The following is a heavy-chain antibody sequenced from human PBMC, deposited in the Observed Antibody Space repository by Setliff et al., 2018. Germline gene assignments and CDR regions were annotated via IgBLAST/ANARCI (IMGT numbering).Heavy chain of an antibody. J-gene: IGHJ3*02. V-gene: IGHV4-39*07. Sequence: SETLSLTCTVSGGSISSSSYYWGWIRQPPGKGLEWIGSIYHSGSTYYNPSLKSRVTISVDTSKNQFSLKLSSVTAADTAVYYCAREVVGAPSAFDIWGQGTMVTVSS. D-gene: IGHD1-26*01. CDR2: IYHSGST. CDR1: GGSISSSSYY. CDR3: AREVVGAPSAFDI.